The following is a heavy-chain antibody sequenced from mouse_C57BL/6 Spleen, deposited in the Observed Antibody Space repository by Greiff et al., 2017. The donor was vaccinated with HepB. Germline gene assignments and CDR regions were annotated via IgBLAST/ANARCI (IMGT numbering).Heavy chain of an antibody. Sequence: QVQLKESGAELVKPGASVKISCKASGYAFSSYWMNWVKQRPGKGLEWIGQIYPGDGDTNYNGKFKGKATLTADKSSSTAYMQLSSLTSEDSAVYFCARGGPYYYAMDYWGQGTSVTVSS. CDR3: ARGGPYYYAMDY. V-gene: IGHV1-80*01. J-gene: IGHJ4*01. CDR2: IYPGDGDT. CDR1: GYAFSSYW.